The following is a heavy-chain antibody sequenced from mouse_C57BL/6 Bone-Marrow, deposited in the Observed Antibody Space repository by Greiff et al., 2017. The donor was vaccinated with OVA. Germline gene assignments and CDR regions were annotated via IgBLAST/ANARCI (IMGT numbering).Heavy chain of an antibody. Sequence: EVQLQQSGPELVKPGASVKISCKASGYSFTDYNMNWVKQSNGKSLEWIGVINPNYGTTSYNQKFKGKATLTVDQSSSTAYMQFSSLTSEDSAIYYCARKDYYGRGAMDYWGQGTSVTVSS. J-gene: IGHJ4*01. CDR1: GYSFTDYN. D-gene: IGHD1-1*01. CDR2: INPNYGTT. CDR3: ARKDYYGRGAMDY. V-gene: IGHV1-39*01.